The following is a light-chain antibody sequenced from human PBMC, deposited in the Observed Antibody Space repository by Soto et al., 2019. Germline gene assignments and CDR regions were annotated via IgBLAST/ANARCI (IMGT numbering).Light chain of an antibody. J-gene: IGKJ2*01. V-gene: IGKV3-20*01. Sequence: EIVLTQSPGTLSLSPGERVTLSCRTSQSVSSNYLAWYQQKPGQAPRLLIYGASSRATGIADRFSGSGSGTDFTLTISRLEPEDFAVYYCQQFSSSPSMYTFGQGTKLEIK. CDR2: GAS. CDR3: QQFSSSPSMYT. CDR1: QSVSSNY.